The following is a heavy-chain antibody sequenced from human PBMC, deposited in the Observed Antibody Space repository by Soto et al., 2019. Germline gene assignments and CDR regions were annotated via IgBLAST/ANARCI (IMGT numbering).Heavy chain of an antibody. CDR2: IIPVFGTV. Sequence: QVRLVQSGAEVKKPGSSVKVSCKASGGTFSNYAITWVRLAPGQGLEWLGWIIPVFGTVNYAQKFQGRVTITADASTSTAYMELNRLRSEGTAVYYGARDNPYTSSYRHCFDPWGQGTLVIVSA. V-gene: IGHV1-69*01. CDR3: ARDNPYTSSYRHCFDP. D-gene: IGHD6-13*01. CDR1: GGTFSNYA. J-gene: IGHJ5*02.